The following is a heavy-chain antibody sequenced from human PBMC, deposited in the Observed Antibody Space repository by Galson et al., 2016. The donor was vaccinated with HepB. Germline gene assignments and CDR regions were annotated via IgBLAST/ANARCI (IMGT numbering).Heavy chain of an antibody. V-gene: IGHV3-49*04. CDR2: INTEENGGMA. Sequence: LRLSCAASGFTFANFAMSWVRQAPGTGLEWVGFINTEENGGMAHYAASVRGRFTISRDDSKRIAYLQMNSLKTEDTAMYYCTQNWNHAEQSWGQGTLVTVSS. D-gene: IGHD1-14*01. J-gene: IGHJ4*02. CDR3: TQNWNHAEQS. CDR1: GFTFANFA.